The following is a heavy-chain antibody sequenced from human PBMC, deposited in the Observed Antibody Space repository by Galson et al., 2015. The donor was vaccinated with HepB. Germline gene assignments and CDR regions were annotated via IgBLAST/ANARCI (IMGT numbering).Heavy chain of an antibody. V-gene: IGHV3-23*01. J-gene: IGHJ4*02. Sequence: SLRLSCAASGFTFSSYAMSWVRQAPGKGLEWVSAISGSGGSTYYADSVKGRFTISRDNSKNTLYLQMNSLRAEDTAVYYCAKGGYNWNYVNPVDYWGQGTLVTVSS. CDR3: AKGGYNWNYVNPVDY. D-gene: IGHD1-7*01. CDR2: ISGSGGST. CDR1: GFTFSSYA.